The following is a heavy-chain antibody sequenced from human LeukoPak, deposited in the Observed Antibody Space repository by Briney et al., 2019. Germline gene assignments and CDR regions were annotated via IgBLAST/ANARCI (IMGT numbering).Heavy chain of an antibody. CDR3: ARDFAIGDAFDI. Sequence: SETLSLTCTVSGGSISSSSYYCGWVRQPPGKGREWIGSIYYSGSTYYNPSLKSRFTISMDTSKNQFSLKLSSVTAADTAVYYCARDFAIGDAFDIWGQGTMVTVSS. J-gene: IGHJ3*02. V-gene: IGHV4-39*07. CDR1: GGSISSSSYY. CDR2: IYYSGST.